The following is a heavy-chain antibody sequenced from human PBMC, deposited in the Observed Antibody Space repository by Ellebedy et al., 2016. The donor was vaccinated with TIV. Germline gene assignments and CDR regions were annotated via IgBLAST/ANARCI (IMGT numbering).Heavy chain of an antibody. CDR2: IKQDGIEK. D-gene: IGHD2-21*01. V-gene: IGHV3-7*02. Sequence: GGSLRLSXAASGFTSSRDWLTWVRQAQGKGLEWVANIKQDGIEKYYLDSVKGRFTLSRDNAKNSLYAQVNSLRAEDTAVYYCARAAHFYSYGLDVWGQGTTVTVSS. CDR3: ARAAHFYSYGLDV. CDR1: GFTSSRDW. J-gene: IGHJ6*02.